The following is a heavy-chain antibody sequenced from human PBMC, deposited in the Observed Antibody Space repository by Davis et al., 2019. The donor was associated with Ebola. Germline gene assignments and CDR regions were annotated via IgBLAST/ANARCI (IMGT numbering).Heavy chain of an antibody. CDR1: GGTFSSYA. CDR2: IIPILGIA. D-gene: IGHD6-6*01. Sequence: AASVKVSCKASGGTFSSYAISWVRQAPGQGLEWMGRIIPILGIANYAQKFQGRVTITADESTSTAYMELSSLRSEDTAVYYCARGSSSSISYYYGMDVWGQGTTVTVSS. J-gene: IGHJ6*02. CDR3: ARGSSSSISYYYGMDV. V-gene: IGHV1-69*04.